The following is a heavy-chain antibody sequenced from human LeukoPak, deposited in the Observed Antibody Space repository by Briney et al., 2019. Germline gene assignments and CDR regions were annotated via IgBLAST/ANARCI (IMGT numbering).Heavy chain of an antibody. Sequence: GASVKVSCKASGGTFSSYAISWVRQAPGQGLEWMGGIIPIFGTANYAQKFQGRVTITAGESTSTAYMELSSLRSEDTAVYYCARDRDDYVWGSYRYWGQGTLVTVSS. CDR1: GGTFSSYA. D-gene: IGHD3-16*02. J-gene: IGHJ4*02. CDR3: ARDRDDYVWGSYRY. V-gene: IGHV1-69*13. CDR2: IIPIFGTA.